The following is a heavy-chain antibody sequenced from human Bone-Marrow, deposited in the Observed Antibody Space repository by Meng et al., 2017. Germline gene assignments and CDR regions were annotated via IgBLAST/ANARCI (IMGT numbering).Heavy chain of an antibody. CDR1: GSIISGSD. D-gene: IGHD6-19*01. V-gene: IGHV3-73*01. Sequence: GESLKISCAASGSIISGSDIHCVRQASGKGLEWVGRIVTKTKNYATAYAASVKGRFTISRDDSVNTGYLQMNSLRSEDTALYYCTVYITGHMWGRGTMVTVSS. CDR2: IVTKTKNYAT. J-gene: IGHJ3*02. CDR3: TVYITGHM.